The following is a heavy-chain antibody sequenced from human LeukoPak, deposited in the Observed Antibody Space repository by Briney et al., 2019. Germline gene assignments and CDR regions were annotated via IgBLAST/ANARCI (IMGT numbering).Heavy chain of an antibody. J-gene: IGHJ4*02. D-gene: IGHD5-24*01. CDR3: ARAQAPGGVWLQSPVWPPVSPFFDY. Sequence: PSETLSLTCTVSGGSISSSSYYWGWIRQPPGKGLEWIGSIYYSGSTYYNPSLKSRVTISVDTSKNQFSLKLSSVTAADTAVYYCARAQAPGGVWLQSPVWPPVSPFFDYWGQGTLVTVSS. CDR2: IYYSGST. CDR1: GGSISSSSYY. V-gene: IGHV4-39*07.